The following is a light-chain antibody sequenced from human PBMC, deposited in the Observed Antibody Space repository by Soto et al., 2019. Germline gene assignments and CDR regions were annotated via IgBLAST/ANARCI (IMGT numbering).Light chain of an antibody. J-gene: IGKJ1*01. CDR1: QSVSSY. CDR2: DAS. Sequence: EIVLTQSPATLSLSPGERATLSCRASQSVSSYLAWYQQKPGQAPRLLTYDASNRATGTPARFSGSGSGTDFTLTISSLEPEDFAVYYCQQRSNWPPWWTFGQGTKVDIK. V-gene: IGKV3-11*01. CDR3: QQRSNWPPWWT.